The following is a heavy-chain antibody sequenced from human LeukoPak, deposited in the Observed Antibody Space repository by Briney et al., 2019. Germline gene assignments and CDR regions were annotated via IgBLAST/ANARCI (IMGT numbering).Heavy chain of an antibody. J-gene: IGHJ4*02. V-gene: IGHV1-18*01. CDR2: ISAYNGNT. D-gene: IGHD6-19*01. CDR3: AMTSVSSGCLDY. CDR1: GYTFTSYG. Sequence: ASVKVSCKASGYTFTSYGISWVRQAPGQGLEWMGWISAYNGNTNYAQKLQGRVTMTTDTSTSTAYMELRGLRSDDTAVYYCAMTSVSSGCLDYWGQGTLVTVSS.